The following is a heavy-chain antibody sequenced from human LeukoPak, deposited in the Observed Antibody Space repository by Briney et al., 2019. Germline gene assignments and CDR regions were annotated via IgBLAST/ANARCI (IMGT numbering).Heavy chain of an antibody. CDR1: GFTFSSYA. V-gene: IGHV3-23*01. Sequence: GGSLRLSCAASGFTFSSYAITGVREARGKGLEWVSTISGSAVSTYYADSVKGRFTISRDNSKNTVYLKMNTLRAEDTAVYYCAKDSGYSFGIDYWGQGTLVTVSS. J-gene: IGHJ4*02. D-gene: IGHD5-18*01. CDR2: ISGSAVST. CDR3: AKDSGYSFGIDY.